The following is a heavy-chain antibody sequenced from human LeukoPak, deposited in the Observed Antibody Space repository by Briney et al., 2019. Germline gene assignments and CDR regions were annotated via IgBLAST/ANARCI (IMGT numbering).Heavy chain of an antibody. Sequence: GGSLRLSCAASGFTFSSYAMTWVRQAPGKGLEWVSSFSFNGESTYCADSAKGRFTSSRDNSKNTLFLQMNNLRVEDTAVYYCATNPPQYSGSSYYYYFYMDVWGKGTAVTISS. CDR2: FSFNGEST. CDR3: ATNPPQYSGSSYYYYFYMDV. CDR1: GFTFSSYA. D-gene: IGHD1-26*01. J-gene: IGHJ6*03. V-gene: IGHV3-23*01.